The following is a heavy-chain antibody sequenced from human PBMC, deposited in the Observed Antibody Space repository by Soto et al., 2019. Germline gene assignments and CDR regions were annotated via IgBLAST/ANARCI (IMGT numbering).Heavy chain of an antibody. V-gene: IGHV4-30-2*01. Sequence: SETLSLTCAVSGGSIISDGYSWSWIRQPPGKGLQWIGHIYEGGNTYYTPSLESRVAISTDKSKNQFSLRLSSVTAADTAVYYCVRRSPEDAFDIWGQGTMVTVS. CDR2: IYEGGNT. J-gene: IGHJ3*02. CDR3: VRRSPEDAFDI. CDR1: GGSIISDGYS.